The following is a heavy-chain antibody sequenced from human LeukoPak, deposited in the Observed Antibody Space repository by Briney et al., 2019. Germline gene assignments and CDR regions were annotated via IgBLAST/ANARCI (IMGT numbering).Heavy chain of an antibody. CDR3: AKNSAGIQLWFFDY. J-gene: IGHJ4*02. V-gene: IGHV3-23*01. CDR1: GFTFSSYA. CDR2: ISGSGGST. Sequence: PGGSLRLSCAASGFTFSSYAMSWVRQAPGKGLEWVSAISGSGGSTYYADSVKGRFTISRDNSKNTLYLQMNSLRAVDTAVYYCAKNSAGIQLWFFDYWGQGTLVTVSS. D-gene: IGHD5-18*01.